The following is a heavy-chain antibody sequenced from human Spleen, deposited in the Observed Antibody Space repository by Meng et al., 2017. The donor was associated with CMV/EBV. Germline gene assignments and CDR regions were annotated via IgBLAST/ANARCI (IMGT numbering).Heavy chain of an antibody. CDR3: AREVITASGYFDN. D-gene: IGHD6-13*01. CDR2: VFYSGST. J-gene: IGHJ4*02. V-gene: IGHV4-59*01. CDR1: GGPISSTY. Sequence: SETLSLTCTVSGGPISSTYWSWIRQSPGKGLDWIGHVFYSGSTNYNPSFKSRVSISLDTSKNQFSLKLTSVTAADTAVYYCAREVITASGYFDNWGQGMLVTVSS.